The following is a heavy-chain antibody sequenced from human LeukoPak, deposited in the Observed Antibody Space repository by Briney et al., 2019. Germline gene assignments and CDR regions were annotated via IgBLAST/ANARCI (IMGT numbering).Heavy chain of an antibody. Sequence: GGSLRLSCAASGFTFSSYDMHWVRQATGKGLEWVSAIGTAGDTYYPGSVKGRFTISRENAKNPLYLQMNSLRAGDTAVYYCARAGVGYYDFWSGYYKKSYYFDYWGQGTLVTVSS. CDR3: ARAGVGYYDFWSGYYKKSYYFDY. D-gene: IGHD3-3*01. CDR2: IGTAGDT. V-gene: IGHV3-13*01. CDR1: GFTFSSYD. J-gene: IGHJ4*02.